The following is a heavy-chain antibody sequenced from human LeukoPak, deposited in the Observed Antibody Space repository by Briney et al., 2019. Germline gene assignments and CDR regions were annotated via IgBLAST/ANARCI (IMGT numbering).Heavy chain of an antibody. V-gene: IGHV3-48*04. CDR2: ITRSSTTI. J-gene: IGHJ3*02. D-gene: IGHD6-6*01. Sequence: GGSLRLSCAASGFNFSIYSMNWVRQAPGKGLEWVSYITRSSTTIYYADSVKGRFTISRDNAKNSLYLQMNSLRAEDTAVYYCARVKIGSSLYDAFDIWGQGTMVTVSS. CDR3: ARVKIGSSLYDAFDI. CDR1: GFNFSIYS.